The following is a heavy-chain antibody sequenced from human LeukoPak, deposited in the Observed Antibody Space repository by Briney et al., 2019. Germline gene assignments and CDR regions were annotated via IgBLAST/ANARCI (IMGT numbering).Heavy chain of an antibody. CDR1: GYTFTTHD. V-gene: IGHV1-69*13. CDR2: IIPIFGTA. CDR3: ASLADGPV. J-gene: IGHJ2*01. D-gene: IGHD6-19*01. Sequence: GASVKVSCKASGYTFTTHDINWVRQAPGQGLEWMGGIIPIFGTANYAQKFQGRVTITADESTSTAYMELSSLRSEDTAVYYCASLADGPVWGRGTLVTVSS.